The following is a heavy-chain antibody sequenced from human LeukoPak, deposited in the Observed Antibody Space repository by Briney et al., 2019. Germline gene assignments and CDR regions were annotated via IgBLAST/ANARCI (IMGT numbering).Heavy chain of an antibody. CDR2: ISGSGGST. J-gene: IGHJ4*02. D-gene: IGHD5-18*01. CDR1: GFTFSSYA. V-gene: IGHV3-23*01. CDR3: AKVGYSYGYYFDY. Sequence: PGGSLRLSCAASGFTFSSYAMSWVRQAPRKGLEWVTAISGSGGSTYYADSVKGRFTISRDNSKNTLYLQMNSLRAEDTAVYYCAKVGYSYGYYFDYWGQGTLVTVSS.